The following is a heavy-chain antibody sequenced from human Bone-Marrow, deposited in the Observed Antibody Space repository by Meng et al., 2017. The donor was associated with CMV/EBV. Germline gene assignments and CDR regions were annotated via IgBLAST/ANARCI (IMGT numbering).Heavy chain of an antibody. J-gene: IGHJ4*02. D-gene: IGHD4-17*01. CDR3: ARASRDGDYVDY. CDR1: GYTFNIYW. V-gene: IGHV5-51*01. Sequence: GESLKISCKVSGYTFNIYWIGWVRQMPGKGLEWVGIIYPGDSDARYSPSFQGQVTISVDRSISTAYLQWNSLKASDTATYYCARASRDGDYVDYWGQGTLVTVSS. CDR2: IYPGDSDA.